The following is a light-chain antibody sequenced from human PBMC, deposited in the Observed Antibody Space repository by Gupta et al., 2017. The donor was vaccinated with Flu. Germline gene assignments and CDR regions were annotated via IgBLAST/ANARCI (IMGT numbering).Light chain of an antibody. CDR3: QQYNNWPPSIT. V-gene: IGKV3-15*01. CDR1: KSVNSN. J-gene: IGKJ5*01. Sequence: EIVMTHSPATLSGSPGERATLSCRASKSVNSNVAWYQHKPGQAPRLLIYGASTWAPGIPARFSGSGSGTEFTLTISSLQSEDFAVYYCQQYNNWPPSITFGQGTRLEIK. CDR2: GAS.